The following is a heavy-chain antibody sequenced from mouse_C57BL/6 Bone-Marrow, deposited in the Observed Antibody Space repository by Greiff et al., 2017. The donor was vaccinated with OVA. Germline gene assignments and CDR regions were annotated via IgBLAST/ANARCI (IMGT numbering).Heavy chain of an antibody. CDR2: IDPEDVET. CDR3: ARLNWYYFDY. Sequence: VQLQQSGAELVKPGASVKLSCTASGFNIKDYYMHWVKQRTEQGLEWIGRIDPEDVETKYAPKFQGKATITADTSANTAYLKLSSLTSEDTAFYYCARLNWYYFDYWGQGTTLTVSA. J-gene: IGHJ2*01. D-gene: IGHD4-1*01. CDR1: GFNIKDYY. V-gene: IGHV14-2*01.